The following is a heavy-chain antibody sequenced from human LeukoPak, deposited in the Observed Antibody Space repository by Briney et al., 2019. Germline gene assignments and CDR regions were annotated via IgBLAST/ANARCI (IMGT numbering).Heavy chain of an antibody. D-gene: IGHD6-19*01. J-gene: IGHJ4*02. CDR3: ARDPPDSYSSGWYYFDY. CDR2: IIPIFGTA. CDR1: GGTSSSYA. V-gene: IGHV1-69*05. Sequence: SVKVSCKASGGTSSSYAISWVRQAPGQGLEWMGRIIPIFGTANYAQKFQGRVTITTDESTSTAYMELSSLRSEDTAVYYCARDPPDSYSSGWYYFDYWGQGTLVTVSS.